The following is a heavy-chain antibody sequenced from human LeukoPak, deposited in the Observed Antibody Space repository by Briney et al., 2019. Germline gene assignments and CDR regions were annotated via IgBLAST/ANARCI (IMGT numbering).Heavy chain of an antibody. V-gene: IGHV4-30-4*01. CDR1: GGSISSGDYY. J-gene: IGHJ4*02. CDR2: TYYSGST. D-gene: IGHD1-7*01. CDR3: ARVLYPSKITGTTVDY. Sequence: SETLSLTCTVSGGSISSGDYYWSWIRQPPGKGLEWIGYTYYSGSTYYNPSLKSRVTISVDTSKNQFSLKLSSVTAADTAVYYCARVLYPSKITGTTVDYWGQGTLVTVSS.